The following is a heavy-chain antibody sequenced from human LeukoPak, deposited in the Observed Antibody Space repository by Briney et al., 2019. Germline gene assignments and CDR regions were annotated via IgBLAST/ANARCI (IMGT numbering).Heavy chain of an antibody. CDR1: GGSFSGYY. Sequence: PSETLSLTCAVYGGSFSGYYWSWIRRPPGKGLEWIGEINHSGSTNYNPSLKSRVTISVDTSKNQFSLKLSSVTAADTAVYYCARADCTNGVCYPWGQGTLVTVSS. J-gene: IGHJ4*02. CDR3: ARADCTNGVCYP. D-gene: IGHD2-8*01. CDR2: INHSGST. V-gene: IGHV4-34*01.